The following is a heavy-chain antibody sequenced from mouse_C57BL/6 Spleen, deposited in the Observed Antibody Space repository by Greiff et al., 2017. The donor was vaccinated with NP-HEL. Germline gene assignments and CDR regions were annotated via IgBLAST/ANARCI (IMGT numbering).Heavy chain of an antibody. CDR3: ARHEDRPYYYGSSTHAMDY. Sequence: QVQLQQSGAELVKPGASVKLSCKASGYTFTEYTIHWVKQRSGQGLEWIGWFYPGSGSIKYNEKFKDKATLTADKSSSTVYMELSRLTSEDSAVYVCARHEDRPYYYGSSTHAMDYWGQGTSVTVSS. D-gene: IGHD1-1*01. J-gene: IGHJ4*01. CDR1: GYTFTEYT. V-gene: IGHV1-62-2*01. CDR2: FYPGSGSI.